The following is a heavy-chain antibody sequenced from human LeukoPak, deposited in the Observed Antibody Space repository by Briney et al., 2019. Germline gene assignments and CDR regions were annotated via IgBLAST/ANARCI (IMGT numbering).Heavy chain of an antibody. CDR3: AKGSPLDLGAGQSYYYGMGV. CDR1: GFTFSSYW. CDR2: IKQDGSEK. V-gene: IGHV3-7*03. J-gene: IGHJ6*02. D-gene: IGHD3-10*01. Sequence: GSLRLSCAASGFTFSSYWMSWVRQAPGKGLEWVANIKQDGSEKYYVDSVKGRFTISRDNSKHTLFLQMSSLRAEDTAVYYCAKGSPLDLGAGQSYYYGMGVWGQGTTVTVSS.